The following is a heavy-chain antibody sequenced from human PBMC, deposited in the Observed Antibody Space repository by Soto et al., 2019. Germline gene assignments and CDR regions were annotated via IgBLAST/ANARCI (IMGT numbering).Heavy chain of an antibody. J-gene: IGHJ3*02. CDR1: GGSFSGYY. Sequence: SDTLSLTCAVYGGSFSGYYWSWIRQPPGKGLEWIGEINHSGSTNYNPSLKSRVTISVDTSKNQFSLKLSSVTAADTAVYYCASMRRVVVVAAHDAFDIWGQGTMVTVSS. V-gene: IGHV4-34*01. CDR3: ASMRRVVVVAAHDAFDI. CDR2: INHSGST. D-gene: IGHD2-15*01.